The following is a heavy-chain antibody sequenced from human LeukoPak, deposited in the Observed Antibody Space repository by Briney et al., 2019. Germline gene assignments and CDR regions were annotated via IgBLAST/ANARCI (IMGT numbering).Heavy chain of an antibody. CDR3: AAEKPGTGTFLDY. D-gene: IGHD1-1*01. V-gene: IGHV3-53*01. Sequence: PGGSLRLSCAASGFSVGFNYMTWVRQAPGKGLEWVSVIYSGGSTDYADSVRGRFTISRDKSNNTLYLQMNSLRAEDTAVYFCAAEKPGTGTFLDYWGPGTLVTVSS. J-gene: IGHJ4*02. CDR1: GFSVGFNY. CDR2: IYSGGST.